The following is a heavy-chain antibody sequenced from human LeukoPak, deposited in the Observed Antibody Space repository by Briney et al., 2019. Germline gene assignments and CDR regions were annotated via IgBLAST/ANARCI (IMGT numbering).Heavy chain of an antibody. CDR1: GGTFSSYT. CDR2: IIPILGIA. D-gene: IGHD6-13*01. V-gene: IGHV1-69*04. CDR3: AREFMAAAGEGLDY. J-gene: IGHJ4*02. Sequence: SVKVSCKASGGTFSSYTISWVRQALGQGLEWMGRIIPILGIANYAQKFQGRVTITADKSTSTAYMELSSLRSEDTAVYYCAREFMAAAGEGLDYWGQGTLVTVSS.